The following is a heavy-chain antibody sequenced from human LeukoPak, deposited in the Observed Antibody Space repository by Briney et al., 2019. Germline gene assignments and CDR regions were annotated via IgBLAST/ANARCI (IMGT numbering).Heavy chain of an antibody. D-gene: IGHD5-18*01. Sequence: GGSLRLSCAASGFTFSNYGMHWVRQAPGKGLEWVAFIRYDGSNKYYADSVKGRFTISRDNSKNTLYLQMNSLSSEDTAVYYCARDADTASDYWGQGTLVTVSS. J-gene: IGHJ4*02. CDR1: GFTFSNYG. CDR3: ARDADTASDY. V-gene: IGHV3-30*02. CDR2: IRYDGSNK.